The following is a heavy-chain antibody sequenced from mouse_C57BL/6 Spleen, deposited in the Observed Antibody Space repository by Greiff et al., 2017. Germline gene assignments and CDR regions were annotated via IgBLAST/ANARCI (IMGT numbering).Heavy chain of an antibody. CDR3: ARHLGSYAMDY. J-gene: IGHJ4*01. CDR1: GYAFTNYL. Sequence: VQLVESGAELVRPGTSVKVSCKASGYAFTNYLIEWVKQRPGQGLEWIGVINPGSGGTNYNEKFKGKATLTADKSSSTAYMQLSSLTSEDSAVYFCARHLGSYAMDYWGQGTSVTVSS. V-gene: IGHV1-54*01. CDR2: INPGSGGT.